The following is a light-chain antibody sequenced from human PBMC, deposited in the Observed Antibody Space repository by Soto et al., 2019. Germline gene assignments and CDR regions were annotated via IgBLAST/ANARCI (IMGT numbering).Light chain of an antibody. CDR2: DAS. CDR1: QSISSW. J-gene: IGKJ1*01. V-gene: IGKV1-5*01. Sequence: DIQMTQSPSTLSASVGDRVTITCRASQSISSWLAWYQQTPGKAPKLLIYDASSLESGVPSRFSGSGSGTEFTLTISSLQPDDFATYYCQQYNSYPGTFGQGTKVDIK. CDR3: QQYNSYPGT.